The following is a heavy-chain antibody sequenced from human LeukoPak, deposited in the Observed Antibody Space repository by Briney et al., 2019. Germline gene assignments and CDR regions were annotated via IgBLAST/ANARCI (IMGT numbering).Heavy chain of an antibody. Sequence: SETLSLTCTVSGGSISSYYWSWIRQPPGKGLEWIGYIYYSGSTNYNPSLKSRVTISVDTSKNQFSLKLSSVTAADTAVYYCARVGSYYDFWSSDYYYMDVWGKGTTVTVSS. CDR3: ARVGSYYDFWSSDYYYMDV. D-gene: IGHD3-3*01. CDR1: GGSISSYY. V-gene: IGHV4-59*01. J-gene: IGHJ6*03. CDR2: IYYSGST.